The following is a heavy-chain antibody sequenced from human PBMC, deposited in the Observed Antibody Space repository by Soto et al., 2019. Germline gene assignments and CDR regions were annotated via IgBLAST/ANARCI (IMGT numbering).Heavy chain of an antibody. J-gene: IGHJ6*02. CDR1: GGPISSSTW. D-gene: IGHD3-22*01. CDR3: ARDRDSSDTGGMDV. V-gene: IGHV4-4*02. CDR2: IYHGGSS. Sequence: PSETLSLTCAVSGGPISSSTWWSWVRQPPGKGLEWIGQIYHGGSSDYNPSLKSRVTISIDKSKNQFSLKLSSVTAADTAVYYCARDRDSSDTGGMDVWGQGNTVT.